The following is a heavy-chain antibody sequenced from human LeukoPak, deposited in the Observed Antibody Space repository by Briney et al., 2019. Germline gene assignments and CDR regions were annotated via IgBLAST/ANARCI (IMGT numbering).Heavy chain of an antibody. CDR3: ARLPGGY. V-gene: IGHV4-39*01. CDR2: IYHSGST. J-gene: IGHJ4*02. Sequence: SETLSLTCIVSGGSIGSYSYSWGWIRQPPGKGLEWIGSIYHSGSTNKNPSLKRRLTMSVDTSMGQYSLKLTSVTAADTALYYCARLPGGYWGQGTLVIVSS. D-gene: IGHD1-26*01. CDR1: GGSIGSYSYS.